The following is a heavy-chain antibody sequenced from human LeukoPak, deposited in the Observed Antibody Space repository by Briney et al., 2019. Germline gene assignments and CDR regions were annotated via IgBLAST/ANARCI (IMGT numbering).Heavy chain of an antibody. CDR1: GFTFSSYS. J-gene: IGHJ4*02. CDR2: ISSSSSYI. V-gene: IGHV3-21*01. Sequence: PGGSLRLSCAASGFTFSSYSMKWVRQAPGKGLEWVSSISSSSSYIYYADSVKGRLTISRDNAKNSLYLQMNSLRAEDTAVYYCAREWTITFGGVIVIPGGDFDYWGQGTLVTVSS. CDR3: AREWTITFGGVIVIPGGDFDY. D-gene: IGHD3-16*02.